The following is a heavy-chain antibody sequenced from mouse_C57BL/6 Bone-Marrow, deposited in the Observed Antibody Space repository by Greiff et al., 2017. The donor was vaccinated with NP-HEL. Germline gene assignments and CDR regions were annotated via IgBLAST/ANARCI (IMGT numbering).Heavy chain of an antibody. CDR1: GYTFTDYY. V-gene: IGHV1-26*01. CDR2: INPNNGGT. Sequence: VQLQQSGPELVKPGASVKISCKASGYTFTDYYMNWVKQSHGKSLEWIGDINPNNGGTSYNQKFKGKATLTVDKSSSTAYMELRSLTSEDSAVYYCARRGLRRVYAKGYWGQGASVTVSS. CDR3: ARRGLRRVYAKGY. D-gene: IGHD2-4*01. J-gene: IGHJ4*01.